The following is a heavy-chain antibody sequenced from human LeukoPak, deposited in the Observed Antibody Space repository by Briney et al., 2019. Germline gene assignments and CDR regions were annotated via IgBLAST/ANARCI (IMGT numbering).Heavy chain of an antibody. Sequence: SETLSLTCTVSGGSIRSFYWSWIRQPPGKGLEWIGYIYYTGSTNYNPSLKSRVTISVDTSKNQFSLKLSSVTAADTAVYYCAREWGGWYPYWGQGTLVTVSS. D-gene: IGHD6-19*01. CDR2: IYYTGST. V-gene: IGHV4-59*01. J-gene: IGHJ4*02. CDR3: AREWGGWYPY. CDR1: GGSIRSFY.